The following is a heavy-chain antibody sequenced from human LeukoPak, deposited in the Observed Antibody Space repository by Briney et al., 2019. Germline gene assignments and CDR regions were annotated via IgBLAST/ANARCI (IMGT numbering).Heavy chain of an antibody. CDR3: AINHRDGYSELGY. Sequence: TGGSLRLSCAASGFTFSNYGLNWVRQAPGKGLEWVSFISSTSSFIYYADSVKGRFTISRDNAKSSLYLQMNSLKVEDTAVYYCAINHRDGYSELGYWGQGTLVTVSS. CDR1: GFTFSNYG. CDR2: ISSTSSFI. V-gene: IGHV3-21*01. D-gene: IGHD5-24*01. J-gene: IGHJ4*02.